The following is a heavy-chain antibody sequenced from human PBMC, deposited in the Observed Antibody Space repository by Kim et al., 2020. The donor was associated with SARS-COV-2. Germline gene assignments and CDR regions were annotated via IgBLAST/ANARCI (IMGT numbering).Heavy chain of an antibody. CDR1: GFTFDDYA. CDR3: AKGGGQWLVSGYYGMDV. V-gene: IGHV3-9*01. D-gene: IGHD6-19*01. CDR2: LSWNSDVI. Sequence: GGSLRLSCAASGFTFDDYAMHWVRQAPGKGLEWVSGLSWNSDVIGYADSVKGRFTISRDNAKNSLYLQMNSLRTEDTALYYCAKGGGQWLVSGYYGMDVWGQGTTVTVSS. J-gene: IGHJ6*02.